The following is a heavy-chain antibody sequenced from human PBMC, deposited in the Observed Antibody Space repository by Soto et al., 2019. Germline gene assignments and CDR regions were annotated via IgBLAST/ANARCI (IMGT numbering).Heavy chain of an antibody. CDR2: IIPIFGTA. Sequence: QVQLVQSGAEVQKPGSSVKVSCKASGGTFSSYAISWVRQAPGQGLEWMGGIIPIFGTANYAQKFQGRVTITADESTSTACIELSSLSSEDTAVYYCSRGTTVTTFCMDVWGQGTTVTVSS. CDR1: GGTFSSYA. J-gene: IGHJ6*02. CDR3: SRGTTVTTFCMDV. D-gene: IGHD4-17*01. V-gene: IGHV1-69*01.